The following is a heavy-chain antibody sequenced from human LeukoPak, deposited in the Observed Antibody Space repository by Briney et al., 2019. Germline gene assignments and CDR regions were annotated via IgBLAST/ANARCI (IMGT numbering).Heavy chain of an antibody. Sequence: GGSLRLSCAALGFTVSRTYTRWVRQAPGKGLEWVSVIYEGGDIYYADSVRGRFAISRDSSKNTVYLQMNGLRAEDTAVYYCARDPSGTGTGFDIWGQGTMVTVSS. CDR1: GFTVSRTY. D-gene: IGHD3/OR15-3a*01. J-gene: IGHJ3*02. V-gene: IGHV3-66*01. CDR3: ARDPSGTGTGFDI. CDR2: IYEGGDI.